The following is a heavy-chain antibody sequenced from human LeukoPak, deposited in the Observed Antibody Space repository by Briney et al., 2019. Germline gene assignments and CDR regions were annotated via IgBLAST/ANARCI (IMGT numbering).Heavy chain of an antibody. V-gene: IGHV3-21*04. D-gene: IGHD3-3*02. CDR3: AKGQISRSDRFDY. CDR2: ISSSSSYI. Sequence: GGSLRLSCAASGFTFSSYEMNWVRQAPGKGLEWVSSISSSSSYIYYADSVKGRFTISRDNAKNSLYLQMNSLRAEDTAVYYCAKGQISRSDRFDYWGQGTLVTVSS. CDR1: GFTFSSYE. J-gene: IGHJ4*02.